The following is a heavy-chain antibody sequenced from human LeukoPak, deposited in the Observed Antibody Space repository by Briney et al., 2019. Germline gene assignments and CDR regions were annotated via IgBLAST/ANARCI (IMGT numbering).Heavy chain of an antibody. Sequence: ASVKVSCKTSGYTFTRYYMQWVRQAPGHGLEWMGIINPISGATDYAQKFQGRVTMTRDTSTCTVYMELSSLRSEDTAMYYCARLPYRDGVAQDYWGQGILVTVSP. D-gene: IGHD3-16*02. V-gene: IGHV1-46*01. CDR3: ARLPYRDGVAQDY. CDR1: GYTFTRYY. CDR2: INPISGAT. J-gene: IGHJ4*02.